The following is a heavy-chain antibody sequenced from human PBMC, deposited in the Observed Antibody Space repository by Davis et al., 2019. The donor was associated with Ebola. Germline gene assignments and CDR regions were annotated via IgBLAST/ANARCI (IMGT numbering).Heavy chain of an antibody. CDR1: GFTFSSYA. CDR2: ISYDGSNK. CDR3: ARLQSGSYVDY. V-gene: IGHV3-30-3*01. Sequence: GESLKISCAASGFTFSSYAMHWVRQVPGKGLEWVAVISYDGSNKYYADSVKGRFTISRDNSKNTLYLQMNSLRAEDTAVYYCARLQSGSYVDYWGQGTLVTVSS. J-gene: IGHJ4*02. D-gene: IGHD1-26*01.